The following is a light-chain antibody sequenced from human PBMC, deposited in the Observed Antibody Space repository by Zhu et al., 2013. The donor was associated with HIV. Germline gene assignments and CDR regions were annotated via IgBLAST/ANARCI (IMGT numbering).Light chain of an antibody. CDR1: SSDIGYFNY. V-gene: IGLV2-14*01. J-gene: IGLJ1*01. CDR3: CSFAGTYTFYV. Sequence: QSALTQPASVSGSPGQSVTISCTGTSSDIGYFNYVSWYQQHPGHVPKLVISEVSNRPSGVSNRFSGSKSANTAYLTISGLQAEDEGDYYCCSFAGTYTFYVFGTGTKVTVL. CDR2: EVS.